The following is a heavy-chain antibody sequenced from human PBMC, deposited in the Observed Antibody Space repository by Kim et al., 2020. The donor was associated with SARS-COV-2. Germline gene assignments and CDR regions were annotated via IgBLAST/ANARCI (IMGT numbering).Heavy chain of an antibody. Sequence: GSTSYAKKFQGRVTMTRDTSTSTVYMGLSSLRSEDTAVYYCARGRSWYPTWGQGTLVTVSS. CDR2: GST. CDR3: ARGRSWYPT. J-gene: IGHJ4*02. V-gene: IGHV1-46*01. D-gene: IGHD6-13*01.